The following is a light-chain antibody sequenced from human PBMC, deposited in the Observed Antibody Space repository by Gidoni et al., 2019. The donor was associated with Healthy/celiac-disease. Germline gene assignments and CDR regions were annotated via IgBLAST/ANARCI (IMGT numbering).Light chain of an antibody. Sequence: DIQMTQSPSSLSASVGDRVTITCRASQGISSYLAGYQQKPGKVPKLLIYAASTLQSGVPSRFSGSGSGTDFTLTISSLQHEDVATYYCQKYNSAPWTFGQGTKVEIK. CDR1: QGISSY. V-gene: IGKV1-27*01. CDR3: QKYNSAPWT. CDR2: AAS. J-gene: IGKJ1*01.